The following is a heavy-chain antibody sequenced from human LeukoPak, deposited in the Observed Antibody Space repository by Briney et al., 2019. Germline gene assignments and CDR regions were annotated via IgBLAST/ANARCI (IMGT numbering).Heavy chain of an antibody. CDR2: IIQSGNT. Sequence: LSETLSLTCTVSGGSISSYYWTWIRQPPGKGLEWIGEIIQSGNTHYNPSLKSRVTISVDTPKRQFSLIMTSVTAADTAMYYCARKVQDDYVWRTLRYGSGRRATVDSWGQGTLVTVSS. CDR1: GGSISSYY. D-gene: IGHD3-16*01. V-gene: IGHV4-34*12. J-gene: IGHJ4*02. CDR3: ARKVQDDYVWRTLRYGSGRRATVDS.